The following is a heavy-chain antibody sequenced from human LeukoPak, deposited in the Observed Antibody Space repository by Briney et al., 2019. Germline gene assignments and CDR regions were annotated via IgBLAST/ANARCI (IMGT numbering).Heavy chain of an antibody. D-gene: IGHD6-13*01. V-gene: IGHV4-59*08. CDR3: ARGYNSRSTFDV. J-gene: IGHJ3*01. CDR2: IYDSGTT. Sequence: SETLSLTCAVSGGSISGWYWSWIRQPPGKGLEWIGHIYDSGTTNYNPSLKSRVTMSVDTSRTHFTLNLRSVTAADTAVYYCARGYNSRSTFDVWGQGTVVTVSS. CDR1: GGSISGWY.